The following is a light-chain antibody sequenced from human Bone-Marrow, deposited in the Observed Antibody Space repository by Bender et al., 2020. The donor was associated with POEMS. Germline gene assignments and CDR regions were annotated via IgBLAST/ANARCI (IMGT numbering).Light chain of an antibody. V-gene: IGLV3-21*02. CDR1: NIESKS. J-gene: IGLJ2*01. CDR2: DDG. CDR3: QAWDSLTSVV. Sequence: SYVLTQPPSVSVAPGQTARLTCDGNNIESKSVHWYQQKPGQAPVVVVYDDGDRPSGIPDRFSGSNSGNTATLTITKVEAGDEADYYCQAWDSLTSVVFGGGTKVTVL.